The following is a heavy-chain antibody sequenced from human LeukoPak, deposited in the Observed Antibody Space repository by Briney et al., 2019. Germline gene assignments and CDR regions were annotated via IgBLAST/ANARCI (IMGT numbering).Heavy chain of an antibody. Sequence: PGGSLRLSCTASGFTFGDYAMSWVRQAPGEGLEWVGFVTSKAYGGTTEYAASVRGRFTISRDDSRRVAYLQMNSLRTEDTAVYYCFRYVSKNNYDMDVWGLGTTVAVSS. D-gene: IGHD6-13*01. J-gene: IGHJ6*02. CDR3: FRYVSKNNYDMDV. CDR1: GFTFGDYA. CDR2: VTSKAYGGTT. V-gene: IGHV3-49*04.